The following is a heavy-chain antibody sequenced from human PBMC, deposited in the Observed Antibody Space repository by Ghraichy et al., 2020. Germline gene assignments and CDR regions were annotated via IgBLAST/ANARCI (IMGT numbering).Heavy chain of an antibody. CDR2: IYYSGST. V-gene: IGHV4-39*01. D-gene: IGHD4-17*01. CDR1: GGSISSSSYY. Sequence: SETLSLTCTVSGGSISSSSYYWGWIRQPPGKGLEWIGSIYYSGSTYYNPSLKSRVTISVDTSKNQFSLKLSSVTAADTAVYYGATRSTVTLLDYWGQGTLVTVSS. CDR3: ATRSTVTLLDY. J-gene: IGHJ4*02.